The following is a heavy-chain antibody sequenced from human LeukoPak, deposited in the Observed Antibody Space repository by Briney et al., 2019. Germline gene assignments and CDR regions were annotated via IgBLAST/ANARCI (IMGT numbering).Heavy chain of an antibody. CDR1: RLTFNRYS. CDR3: ARDLEWGGYSGPRTAFDI. Sequence: GESLRLSCEASRLTFNRYSMNWVRQAPGKGLEWISYISSSSSTIYYADSVKGRFSISRDNAKKSLYLQMNSLRAEDTAVYYCARDLEWGGYSGPRTAFDIWGQGTMVTVSS. V-gene: IGHV3-48*01. J-gene: IGHJ3*02. D-gene: IGHD5-12*01. CDR2: ISSSSSTI.